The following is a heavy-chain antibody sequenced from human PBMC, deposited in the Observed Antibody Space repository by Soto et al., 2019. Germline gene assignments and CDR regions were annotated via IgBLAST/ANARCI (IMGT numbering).Heavy chain of an antibody. CDR3: ARRLVGPTLLGYAFDI. CDR2: IYFSGNT. V-gene: IGHV4-39*01. Sequence: SETRSLTCAVSGASISSSSYYWGWIRQPPGKGLEWIGSIYFSGNTYYNPSLKSRVTISIDTSKNQFSLKLSSVTATDTAIYFCARRLVGPTLLGYAFDIWGQGTMVTVSS. D-gene: IGHD1-26*01. CDR1: GASISSSSYY. J-gene: IGHJ3*02.